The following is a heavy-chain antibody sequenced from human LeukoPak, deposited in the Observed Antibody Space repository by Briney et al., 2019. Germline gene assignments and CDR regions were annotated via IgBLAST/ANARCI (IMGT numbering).Heavy chain of an antibody. J-gene: IGHJ4*02. V-gene: IGHV3-66*02. D-gene: IGHD1-26*01. CDR1: GFTVSTTY. CDR3: ARGGSGSYHYYFDY. Sequence: GGSLRLSCAASGFTVSTTYMSWVRQAPGKGLGWVSLIYSGGATDYADSVKGRFTISRDNSQNTLYLQLSSLRPDDTAVYYCARGGSGSYHYYFDYWGQGTLLTVSS. CDR2: IYSGGAT.